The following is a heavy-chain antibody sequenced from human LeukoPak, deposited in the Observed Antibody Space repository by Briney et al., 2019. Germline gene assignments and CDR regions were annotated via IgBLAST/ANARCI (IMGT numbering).Heavy chain of an antibody. CDR2: IIPILGIA. D-gene: IGHD3-3*01. J-gene: IGHJ4*02. CDR1: GGTFSSYA. CDR3: ARITYYDFWSGYSAYFDY. Sequence: ASVTVSCKASGGTFSSYAISWVRQAPGQGLEWMGRIIPILGIANYAQKLQGRVTMTTDTSTSTAYMELRSLRSDDTAVYYCARITYYDFWSGYSAYFDYWGQGTLVTVSS. V-gene: IGHV1-69*04.